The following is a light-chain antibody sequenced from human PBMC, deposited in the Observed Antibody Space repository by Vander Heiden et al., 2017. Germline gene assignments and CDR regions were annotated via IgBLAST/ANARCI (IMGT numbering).Light chain of an antibody. V-gene: IGLV2-8*01. Sequence: QSSLTQPPSASGSPGPSVTISCTGTSSDVGDYNYVHWYQQYPGEAPKVMIYEVSKRPAVVPGRFSGSKAGSTASLTVSGLQAEDEADYYCSSYAGSNNLVFGGGTKLTVL. CDR3: SSYAGSNNLV. J-gene: IGLJ3*02. CDR2: EVS. CDR1: SSDVGDYNY.